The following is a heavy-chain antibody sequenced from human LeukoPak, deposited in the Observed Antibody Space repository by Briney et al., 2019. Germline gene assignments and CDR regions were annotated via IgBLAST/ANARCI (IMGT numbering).Heavy chain of an antibody. CDR3: VKGWELLQGFLGY. Sequence: GGSLRLSCAASGFTFSSYSMNWVRQAPGKGLVWVSHINSDGSSTNYADSVKGRFTISRDNAKNTLYLQMNSLRADDTAVYYCVKGWELLQGFLGYWGQGTLVTVSS. D-gene: IGHD1-26*01. J-gene: IGHJ4*02. CDR2: INSDGSST. V-gene: IGHV3-74*01. CDR1: GFTFSSYS.